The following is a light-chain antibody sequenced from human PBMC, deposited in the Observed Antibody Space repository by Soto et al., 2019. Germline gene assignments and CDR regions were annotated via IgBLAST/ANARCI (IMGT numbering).Light chain of an antibody. CDR2: GAS. J-gene: IGKJ2*01. V-gene: IGKV3-15*01. CDR1: QSVSRN. CDR3: QQYNNWPLYT. Sequence: EIVMTQSPATLSVSPGERATLSCRASQSVSRNLAWYQQKPGQAPRLLIYGASTRATGIPARFSGSGSGTEFTLTISSLQSEDFVVYYCQQYNNWPLYTFGQGTKLEIK.